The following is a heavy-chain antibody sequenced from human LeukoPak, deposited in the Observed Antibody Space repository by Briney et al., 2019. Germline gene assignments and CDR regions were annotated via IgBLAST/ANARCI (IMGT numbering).Heavy chain of an antibody. J-gene: IGHJ4*02. CDR3: ARGSGGGDGYNTQTPFDY. CDR1: GYTFTSYD. V-gene: IGHV1-8*03. CDR2: MNPNSGNT. D-gene: IGHD5-24*01. Sequence: ASVKVSCKASGYTFTSYDINWVRQATGQGLEWMGWMNPNSGNTGYAQKFQGRVTITRNTSISTAYMELSSLRSEDTAVYYCARGSGGGDGYNTQTPFDYWGQGTLVTVS.